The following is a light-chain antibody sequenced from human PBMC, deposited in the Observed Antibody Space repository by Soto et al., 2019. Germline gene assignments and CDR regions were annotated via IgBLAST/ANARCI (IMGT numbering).Light chain of an antibody. CDR3: QQYGRSRT. V-gene: IGKV3-20*01. CDR1: QSVSSN. CDR2: GAS. J-gene: IGKJ1*01. Sequence: EIVMTQSPATLSVSPGERATLSCRASQSVSSNLAWYQQKPGQAPRLLIYGASSRATGIPDRFSGSGSGTVFTLTISRLEPEDFAVYYCQQYGRSRTFGQGTKVDNK.